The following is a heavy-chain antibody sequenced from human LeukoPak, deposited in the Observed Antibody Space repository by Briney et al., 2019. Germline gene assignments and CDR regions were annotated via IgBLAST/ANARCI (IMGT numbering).Heavy chain of an antibody. D-gene: IGHD3-10*01. Sequence: PGGSLRLSCATSGFTFSSYWMQWVRQAPGKGLVWVSRINSDGSNTDYAASVKGRFTISRDNAKNTLYLQMNSLRAEDTAVYHCTRGRGSDYWGQGTLVTVSS. J-gene: IGHJ4*02. CDR1: GFTFSSYW. CDR3: TRGRGSDY. CDR2: INSDGSNT. V-gene: IGHV3-74*01.